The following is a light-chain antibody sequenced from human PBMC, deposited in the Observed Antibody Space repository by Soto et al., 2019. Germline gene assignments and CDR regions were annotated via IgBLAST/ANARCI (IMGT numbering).Light chain of an antibody. J-gene: IGLJ3*02. CDR3: QSYDSSLSGWV. V-gene: IGLV1-40*01. CDR2: GNS. Sequence: QSVLTQPPSVSGAPGQRVTISCTESSSNIGAGYDVHWYQQLPGTAPKLLIYGNSNRPSGVPDRFSGSKSGTSATLAITGLQAEYEADYYCQSYDSSLSGWVFGGGTALTVL. CDR1: SSNIGAGYD.